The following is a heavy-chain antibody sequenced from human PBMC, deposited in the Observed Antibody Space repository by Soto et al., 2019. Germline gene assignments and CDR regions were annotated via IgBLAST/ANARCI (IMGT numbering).Heavy chain of an antibody. CDR2: IFYSGST. D-gene: IGHD5-18*01. J-gene: IGHJ4*02. V-gene: IGHV4-59*01. Sequence: ASETLSLTCTVSGGSITTYFWSWIRQPPGKGLEWIGSIFYSGSTNYNPSLKSRVTISVDTSKNQFSLKLSSVTAADTAVYYCARGGLYIHGPTYYWGQGTLVTVSS. CDR3: ARGGLYIHGPTYY. CDR1: GGSITTYF.